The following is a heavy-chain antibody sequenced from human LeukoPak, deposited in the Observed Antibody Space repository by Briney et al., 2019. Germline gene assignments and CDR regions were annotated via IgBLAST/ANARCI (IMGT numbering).Heavy chain of an antibody. J-gene: IGHJ4*02. Sequence: GGSLRLSCAGFSFNVYAMHWVRQAQGQGLEWVAFIRSDGSNEKYADSVKGRFTISKDKSKNTLYLQMNSLRAEDTAVYYCVKDRGDLPPYFDNWGQGTLVTVSS. V-gene: IGHV3-30*02. CDR2: IRSDGSNE. CDR1: GFSFNVYA. D-gene: IGHD2-21*02. CDR3: VKDRGDLPPYFDN.